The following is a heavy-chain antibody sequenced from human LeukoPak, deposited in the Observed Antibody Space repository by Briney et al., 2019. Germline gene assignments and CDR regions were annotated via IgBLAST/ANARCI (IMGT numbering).Heavy chain of an antibody. V-gene: IGHV4-61*02. Sequence: PSETLPLTCTVSGGSISSGSYYWSWIRQPAGKGLEWIGRIYTSGSTNYNPSFKSRVTISVDTSKNQFSLNLISMTAADTAVYYCARDAIAAARGGYYYYGMDVWGQGTTVTVSS. CDR2: IYTSGST. D-gene: IGHD6-13*01. J-gene: IGHJ6*02. CDR1: GGSISSGSYY. CDR3: ARDAIAAARGGYYYYGMDV.